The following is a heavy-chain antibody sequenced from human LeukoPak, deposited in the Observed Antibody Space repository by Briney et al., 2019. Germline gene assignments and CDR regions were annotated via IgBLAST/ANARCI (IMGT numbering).Heavy chain of an antibody. D-gene: IGHD3-10*01. J-gene: IGHJ5*02. CDR3: AKENPPFADWFDP. CDR2: IRYDGSNK. Sequence: PGRSLRLSCAASGSTFSSYGMHWVRQAPGKGLEWVAFIRYDGSNKYYADSVKGRFTISRDNSKNTLYLQMNSLRAEDTAVYYCAKENPPFADWFDPWGQGTLVTVSS. V-gene: IGHV3-30*02. CDR1: GSTFSSYG.